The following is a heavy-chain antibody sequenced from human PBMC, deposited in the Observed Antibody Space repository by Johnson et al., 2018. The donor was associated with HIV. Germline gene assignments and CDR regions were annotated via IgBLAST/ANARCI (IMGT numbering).Heavy chain of an antibody. Sequence: VQLVESGGGLVQPGRSLRLSCAASGFTFDDYDMHWVRQAPGKGLEWVSGISWNSGSIGYADSVKGRFTISRDNAKNSLYLQMNSLRAEDTALYHCAKGPYSRCWDSGGGAFDIWGQGTMVTVSS. V-gene: IGHV3-9*01. CDR3: AKGPYSRCWDSGGGAFDI. D-gene: IGHD6-13*01. J-gene: IGHJ3*02. CDR2: ISWNSGSI. CDR1: GFTFDDYD.